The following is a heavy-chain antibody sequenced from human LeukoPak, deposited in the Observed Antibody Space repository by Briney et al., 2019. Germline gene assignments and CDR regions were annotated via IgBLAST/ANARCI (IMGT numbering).Heavy chain of an antibody. D-gene: IGHD6-13*01. Sequence: ASVKVSCKASGYTFTSYDINWVRQATGQGLEWMGWINPNSGGTNYAQKFQGRVTMTRDTSISTAYMELSRLRSDDTAVYYCARGESSSSWYEGDAFDIWGQGTMVTVSS. J-gene: IGHJ3*02. CDR3: ARGESSSSWYEGDAFDI. CDR1: GYTFTSYD. CDR2: INPNSGGT. V-gene: IGHV1-2*02.